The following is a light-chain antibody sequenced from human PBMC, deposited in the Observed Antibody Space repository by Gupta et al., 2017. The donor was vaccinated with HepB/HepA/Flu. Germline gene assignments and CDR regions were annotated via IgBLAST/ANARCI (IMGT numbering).Light chain of an antibody. CDR2: DVS. J-gene: IGLJ2*01. Sequence: QSALTQPASVSGSPWPSITISCTGTSSDVGGYNYVSWYQQHPGKAPKLMIYDVSNRPSGVSNRFSGSKSGNTASLTISGPQAEDEADYYCSSYTSSITVVFGGGTKLTVL. CDR3: SSYTSSITVV. CDR1: SSDVGGYNY. V-gene: IGLV2-14*01.